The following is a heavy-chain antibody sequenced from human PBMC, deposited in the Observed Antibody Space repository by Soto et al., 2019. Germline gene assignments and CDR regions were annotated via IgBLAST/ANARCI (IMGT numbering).Heavy chain of an antibody. J-gene: IGHJ6*02. V-gene: IGHV1-69*13. CDR1: GGTFSSYA. Sequence: SVKVSCKASGGTFSSYAISWLRQAPGQGLEWMGGIIPIFGTANYAQKFQGRVTITADESTSTAYMELSSLRSEDTAVYYCASTQDIVLMVYAVGGGMDVWGQGTTVTVSS. D-gene: IGHD2-8*01. CDR2: IIPIFGTA. CDR3: ASTQDIVLMVYAVGGGMDV.